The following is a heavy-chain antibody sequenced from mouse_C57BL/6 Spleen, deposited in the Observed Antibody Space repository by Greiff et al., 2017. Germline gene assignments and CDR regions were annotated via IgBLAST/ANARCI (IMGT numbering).Heavy chain of an antibody. V-gene: IGHV3-6*01. Sequence: EVKLMESGPGLVKPSQSLSLTCSVTGYSITSGYYWNWIRQFPGNKLEWMGYISYDGSNNYNPSLKNRISITRDTSKNQFFLKLNSVTTEDTATYYCARDYGAYWGQGTLVTVSA. J-gene: IGHJ3*01. CDR2: ISYDGSN. CDR1: GYSITSGYY. CDR3: ARDYGAY. D-gene: IGHD1-1*02.